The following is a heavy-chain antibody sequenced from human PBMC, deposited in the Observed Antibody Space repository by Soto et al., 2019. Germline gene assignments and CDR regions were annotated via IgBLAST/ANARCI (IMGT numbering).Heavy chain of an antibody. Sequence: SETLSLTCAVSGGSINNNNCWSWVRQSPGKGLEYIGEIFHSETANYNPSLKSRVTISIDKSKNQFSLRLTSVTAADTAVYYCARAATPYRYGLDVWGQGTTVTVS. CDR2: IFHSETA. D-gene: IGHD2-2*02. V-gene: IGHV4-4*02. J-gene: IGHJ6*02. CDR1: GGSINNNNC. CDR3: ARAATPYRYGLDV.